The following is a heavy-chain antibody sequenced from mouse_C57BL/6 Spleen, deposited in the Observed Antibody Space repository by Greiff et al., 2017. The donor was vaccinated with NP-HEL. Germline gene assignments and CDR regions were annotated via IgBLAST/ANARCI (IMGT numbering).Heavy chain of an antibody. V-gene: IGHV1-59*01. J-gene: IGHJ2*01. CDR2: IDPSDSYT. Sequence: VQLQQPGAELVRPGTSVKLSCKASGYTFTSYWMHWVKQRPGQGLEWIGVIDPSDSYTNYNQKFKGKATLTVDTSSSTAYMQLSSLTSEDSAVYYCARVRFDYWGQGTTLTVSS. CDR1: GYTFTSYW. CDR3: ARVRFDY.